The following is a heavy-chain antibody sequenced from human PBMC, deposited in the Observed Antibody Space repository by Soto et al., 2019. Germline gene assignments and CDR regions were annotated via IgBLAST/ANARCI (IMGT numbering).Heavy chain of an antibody. CDR3: TRDRRLGVNYYYGMDV. CDR1: GFTFSSYE. V-gene: IGHV3-48*03. J-gene: IGHJ6*02. Sequence: GGSLRLSCAASGFTFSSYEMNWVRQAPGKGLEWVSYISSSGTTIYYADSVKGRFTISRDNAKNSLSLQMNSLRAEDTAVYYCTRDRRLGVNYYYGMDVWGQGTTVTVSS. CDR2: ISSSGTTI. D-gene: IGHD3-10*01.